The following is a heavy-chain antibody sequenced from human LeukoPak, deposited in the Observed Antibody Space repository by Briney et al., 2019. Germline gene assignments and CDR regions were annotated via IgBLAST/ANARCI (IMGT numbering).Heavy chain of an antibody. D-gene: IGHD2-15*01. CDR2: ISAYNGNT. V-gene: IGHV1-18*01. Sequence: SVNLSCKASGYTFTSHGISWARQAPGQGLEWMRWISAYNGNTNYAQKPQGGVTMTTHTSKSTPHMDLRSLRSDDTAVYSCARGYCSGGSCYSSFDSWGQGTLVTVSS. CDR1: GYTFTSHG. CDR3: ARGYCSGGSCYSSFDS. J-gene: IGHJ4*02.